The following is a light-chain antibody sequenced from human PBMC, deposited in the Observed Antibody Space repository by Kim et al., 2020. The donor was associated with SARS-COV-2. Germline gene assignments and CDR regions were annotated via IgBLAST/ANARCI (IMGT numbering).Light chain of an antibody. V-gene: IGKV1-27*01. CDR2: AAS. CDR1: QGINTD. Sequence: ASVGDRVTITCRASQGINTDLAWYQQRPGKPPILLIYAASTLQSGVPSRFSGSGSETEFTLTISSLQPEDFATYYCQKYDTALWTFGQGTKVDIK. J-gene: IGKJ1*01. CDR3: QKYDTALWT.